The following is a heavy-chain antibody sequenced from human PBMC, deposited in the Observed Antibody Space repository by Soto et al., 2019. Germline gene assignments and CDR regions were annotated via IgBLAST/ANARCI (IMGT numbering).Heavy chain of an antibody. Sequence: GESLKISCKGSGYSFTSYWISWVRQMPGKGLEWMGRIDPSDSYTNYSPSFQGHVTISADKSISTAYLQLSSLKASDTAMFYCARTPAKTWIQLWPTYYYYGMDVWGQGTTVTVSS. CDR2: IDPSDSYT. CDR3: ARTPAKTWIQLWPTYYYYGMDV. CDR1: GYSFTSYW. D-gene: IGHD5-18*01. J-gene: IGHJ6*02. V-gene: IGHV5-10-1*01.